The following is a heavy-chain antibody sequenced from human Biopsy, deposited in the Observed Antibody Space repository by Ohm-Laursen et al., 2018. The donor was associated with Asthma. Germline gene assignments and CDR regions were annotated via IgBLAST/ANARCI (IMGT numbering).Heavy chain of an antibody. J-gene: IGHJ3*02. Sequence: SLRLSCSASGFVFSQCGMHWVRQGPGKGLEWVALVSSDGHNKYYEDSVKGRFTISRDDSRNRLYLQINKLTVEDSAVYFCARQSGQDYGDSSGFDIWGQGTKVAVSS. CDR1: GFVFSQCG. CDR3: ARQSGQDYGDSSGFDI. CDR2: VSSDGHNK. D-gene: IGHD3-22*01. V-gene: IGHV3-30*03.